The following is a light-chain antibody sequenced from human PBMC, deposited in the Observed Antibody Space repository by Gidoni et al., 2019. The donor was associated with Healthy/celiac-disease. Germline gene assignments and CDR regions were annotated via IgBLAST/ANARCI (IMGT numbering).Light chain of an antibody. V-gene: IGLV3-1*01. CDR2: QDS. CDR3: QAWDSSTAV. CDR1: KLGDKY. J-gene: IGLJ1*01. Sequence: SSELTQPPSVSVSPGQTASITCSGDKLGDKYACWYQQKPGQSPVLVIYQDSKRPSGIPERFYGSNAGNTATLTISGTQAMDEADYYCQAWDSSTAVFGTGTKVTVL.